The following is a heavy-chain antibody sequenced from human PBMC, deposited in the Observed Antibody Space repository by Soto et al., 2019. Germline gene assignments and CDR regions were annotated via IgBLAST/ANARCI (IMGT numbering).Heavy chain of an antibody. Sequence: GGSLRLSCAASGFTFSIYAMHWVRQAPGKGLEYVSSISTNGGSTHYADSVKGRFTISRDNSKNTQYLQMSSLRADDTAVYYCVKGEYYYDSSGYYPFDYWGQGTLVTVSS. CDR3: VKGEYYYDSSGYYPFDY. V-gene: IGHV3-64D*06. CDR1: GFTFSIYA. CDR2: ISTNGGST. D-gene: IGHD3-22*01. J-gene: IGHJ4*02.